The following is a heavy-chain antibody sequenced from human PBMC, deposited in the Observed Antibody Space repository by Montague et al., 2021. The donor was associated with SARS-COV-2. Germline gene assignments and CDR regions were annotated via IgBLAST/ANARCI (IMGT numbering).Heavy chain of an antibody. CDR3: ARRGGYSGYDHDY. V-gene: IGHV4-59*01. D-gene: IGHD5-12*01. CDR2: IYYSGST. J-gene: IGHJ4*02. CDR1: GGSISSYY. Sequence: SETLSLTCTVSGGSISSYYWSWIRQPPGKGLEWIGYIYYSGSTNXNPSLKSRVTISVDTSKNQFPLKLSSVTAADTAVYYCARRGGYSGYDHDYWGQGTLVTVSS.